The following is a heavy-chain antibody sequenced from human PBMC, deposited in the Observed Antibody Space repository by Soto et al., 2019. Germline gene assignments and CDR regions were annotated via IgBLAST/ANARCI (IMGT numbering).Heavy chain of an antibody. D-gene: IGHD3-22*01. J-gene: IGHJ4*02. V-gene: IGHV3-23*01. CDR3: AKVFYYYDSSGYYYFDY. Sequence: XGALTLSCAAAGVSYAVSWVRQAPGKGPEWISSISGSVSTIYYAGSVKGRFTISRDNSKNTLYLQMSSLRAEDTAVYYCAKVFYYYDSSGYYYFDYWGQGTLVTVSS. CDR1: GVSYA. CDR2: ISGSVSTI.